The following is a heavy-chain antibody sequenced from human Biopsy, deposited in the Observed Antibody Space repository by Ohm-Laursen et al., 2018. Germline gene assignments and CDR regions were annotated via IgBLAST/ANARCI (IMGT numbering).Heavy chain of an antibody. CDR2: IYYSGTT. V-gene: IGHV4-31*01. Sequence: SQTLSLTCRVSDFPLSSGAFYWSWIRQRPGKGLEWIGYIYYSGTTSFNPSLKSQVTMSVDTSANHFSLKLNSVTAADTALYYCARSPASTWTGYFESWGQGSLVTVSS. CDR1: DFPLSSGAFY. D-gene: IGHD6-13*01. CDR3: ARSPASTWTGYFES. J-gene: IGHJ4*02.